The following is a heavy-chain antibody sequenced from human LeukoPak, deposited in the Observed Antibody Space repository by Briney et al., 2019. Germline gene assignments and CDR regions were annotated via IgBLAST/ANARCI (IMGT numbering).Heavy chain of an antibody. V-gene: IGHV3-7*01. Sequence: PGGSLRLSCAASGFTFSSYYMRWVRQAPGKGLEWVAKIKQDGDEKHYVDSVKGRFTISRDNAKSSLYLEMSSLRAEDTAVYYCARDPRGSEYSHFDSWGQGTQVTVSS. CDR3: ARDPRGSEYSHFDS. D-gene: IGHD3-10*01. CDR2: IKQDGDEK. CDR1: GFTFSSYY. J-gene: IGHJ4*02.